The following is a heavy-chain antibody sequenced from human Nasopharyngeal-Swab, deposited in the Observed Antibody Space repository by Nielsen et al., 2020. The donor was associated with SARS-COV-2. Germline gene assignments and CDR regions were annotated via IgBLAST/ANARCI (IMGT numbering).Heavy chain of an antibody. CDR2: IYSGGST. D-gene: IGHD4-17*01. V-gene: IGHV3-66*01. CDR1: GFTVSSNY. Sequence: GGSLRLSCAASGFTVSSNYMSWVRQAPGKGLEWVSVIYSGGSTYYADSVKGRFTISRDNSKNTLYLQMNSLRAEDTAVYYCAGGQGTVTTYYYYGMDVWGQGTTVTVSS. J-gene: IGHJ6*02. CDR3: AGGQGTVTTYYYYGMDV.